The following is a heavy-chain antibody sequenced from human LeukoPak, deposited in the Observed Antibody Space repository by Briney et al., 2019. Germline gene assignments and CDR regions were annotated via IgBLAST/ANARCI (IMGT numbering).Heavy chain of an antibody. Sequence: PGGSLRLSCAASGFTFDDYAMHWVRHAPGKGLEWVSGISWNSGSIGYADSVKGRFTISRDNAKNSLYLQMNSLRAEDTALYYCAKAMYSSGWYEVFDYWGQGTLVTVSS. CDR2: ISWNSGSI. D-gene: IGHD6-19*01. CDR1: GFTFDDYA. J-gene: IGHJ4*02. V-gene: IGHV3-9*01. CDR3: AKAMYSSGWYEVFDY.